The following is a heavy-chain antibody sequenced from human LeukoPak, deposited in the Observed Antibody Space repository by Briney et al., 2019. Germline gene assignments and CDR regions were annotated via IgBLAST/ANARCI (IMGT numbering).Heavy chain of an antibody. CDR3: TRAVTTYNWFDP. CDR2: IIPILGIA. CDR1: GGTFSSYA. V-gene: IGHV1-69*04. J-gene: IGHJ5*02. Sequence: GSSVKVSCKTSGGTFSSYAISWVRQAPGQGLEWMGRIIPILGIANYAQKFQGRVTITADKSTSTAYMELSSLRSEDTAVYYCTRAVTTYNWFDPWGQGTLVTVSS. D-gene: IGHD4-17*01.